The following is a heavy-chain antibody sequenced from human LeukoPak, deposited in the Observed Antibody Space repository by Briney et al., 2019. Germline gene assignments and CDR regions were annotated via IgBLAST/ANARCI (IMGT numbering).Heavy chain of an antibody. CDR3: ARDLSGGGLGY. Sequence: GGSQRLSCAASGFSFSVPVMLWAHQAPGKGLEYVSVISRNGDTTSYANSVKGRFTISRDNFKNMLYLQMGSLRPEDMAVYYCARDLSGGGLGYWARGTLLTVSS. D-gene: IGHD3-10*01. V-gene: IGHV3-64*01. J-gene: IGHJ4*02. CDR2: ISRNGDTT. CDR1: GFSFSVPV.